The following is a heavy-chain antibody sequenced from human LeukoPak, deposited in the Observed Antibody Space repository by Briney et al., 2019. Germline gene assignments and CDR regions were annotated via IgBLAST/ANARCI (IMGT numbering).Heavy chain of an antibody. CDR3: ARPRTARPTRSWYETPPGPLDANDAFDI. Sequence: ASVKVSCKASGGTFSSYAISWVRQAPGQGLEWMGGIIPIFGTANYAQKFQGRVTITADESTSTAYMELSSLRSEDTAVYYCARPRTARPTRSWYETPPGPLDANDAFDIWGQGTMVTVSS. D-gene: IGHD6-13*01. CDR1: GGTFSSYA. V-gene: IGHV1-69*01. CDR2: IIPIFGTA. J-gene: IGHJ3*02.